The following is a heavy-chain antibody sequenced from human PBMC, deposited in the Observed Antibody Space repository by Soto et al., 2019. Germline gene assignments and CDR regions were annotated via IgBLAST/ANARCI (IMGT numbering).Heavy chain of an antibody. V-gene: IGHV3-30*18. J-gene: IGHJ4*02. D-gene: IGHD3-3*01. CDR3: AKDWSGYYTIDY. CDR1: GFTFSSYG. CDR2: ISYDGSNK. Sequence: GGSLRLSCAASGFTFSSYGMHWVRQAPGKGLEWVAVISYDGSNKYYADSVKGRFTISRDNSKNTLYLQMNSLRAEDTAVYYCAKDWSGYYTIDYWGQGTLVTVSS.